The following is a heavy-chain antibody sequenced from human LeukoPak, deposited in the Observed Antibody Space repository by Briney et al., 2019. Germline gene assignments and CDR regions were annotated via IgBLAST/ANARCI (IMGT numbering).Heavy chain of an antibody. CDR1: GFTFSSYW. D-gene: IGHD2-21*02. Sequence: GGSLRLSCAASGFTFSSYWMHWVRQAPGKGLVWVSRINSDGSSTSYADSVKGRFTISRDNSKNTLYLQMNSLRAEDTAVYYCAKAVAYCGGDCLPWGQGTLVTVSS. CDR3: AKAVAYCGGDCLP. V-gene: IGHV3-74*01. J-gene: IGHJ4*02. CDR2: INSDGSST.